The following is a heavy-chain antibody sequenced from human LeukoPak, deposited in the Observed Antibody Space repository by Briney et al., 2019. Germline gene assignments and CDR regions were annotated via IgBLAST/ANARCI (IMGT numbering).Heavy chain of an antibody. V-gene: IGHV3-49*04. CDR1: GFTFGDYG. Sequence: GESLKISCTTSGFTFGDYGLTWVRQAPGKGLEWVGFIRSKTYGGTTEFPASVKGRFSISRDDSRSIAYLQMNSLKPEDTALYYCARGLTVPGAKYYFDSWGQGTLVTVSS. CDR3: ARGLTVPGAKYYFDS. D-gene: IGHD1-26*01. J-gene: IGHJ4*02. CDR2: IRSKTYGGTT.